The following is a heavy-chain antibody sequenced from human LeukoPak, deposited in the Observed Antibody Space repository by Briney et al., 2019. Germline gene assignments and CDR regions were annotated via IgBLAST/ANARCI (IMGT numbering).Heavy chain of an antibody. CDR3: AKDPMTTVTTVDSD. CDR1: GFTFSRNA. V-gene: IGHV3-23*01. Sequence: GGSLRLSCAASGFTFSRNAMSWIRQAPGKGLEWVSTISGSDNDTYYADSVKGRFSISRDNSKNTLYLQMNSLRAEDTAVYYCAKDPMTTVTTVDSDWGQGTLVTVSS. CDR2: ISGSDNDT. J-gene: IGHJ4*02. D-gene: IGHD4-17*01.